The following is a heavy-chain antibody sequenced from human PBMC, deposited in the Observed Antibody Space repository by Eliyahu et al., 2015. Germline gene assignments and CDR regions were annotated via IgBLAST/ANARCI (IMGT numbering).Heavy chain of an antibody. D-gene: IGHD7-27*01. J-gene: IGHJ3*02. CDR3: AKAPGEWTAGDAFDI. V-gene: IGHV3-9*01. CDR2: ISWNSGSI. CDR1: GFPFXDYA. Sequence: EVQLVESGGGLVQPGRSLRLSCXASGFPFXDYAMHWVRQAPGKGLEWVSGISWNSGSIGYADSVKGRFTISRDNAKNSLYLQMNSLRAEDTALYYCAKAPGEWTAGDAFDIWGQGTIVTVSS.